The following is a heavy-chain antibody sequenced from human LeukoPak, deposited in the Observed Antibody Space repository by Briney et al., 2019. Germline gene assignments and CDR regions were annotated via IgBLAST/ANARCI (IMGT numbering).Heavy chain of an antibody. CDR2: IYPNSGAS. Sequence: GASVKVSCKSSGYTFTSYDINWVRQAPAQGLGREGWIYPNSGASNYAQKFQGRVTMTRDTSISTAYMELSSLRSDDTGIYYCARDGDSVMVDFDYWGQGTLVTVSS. D-gene: IGHD3-22*01. CDR1: GYTFTSYD. V-gene: IGHV1-2*02. J-gene: IGHJ4*02. CDR3: ARDGDSVMVDFDY.